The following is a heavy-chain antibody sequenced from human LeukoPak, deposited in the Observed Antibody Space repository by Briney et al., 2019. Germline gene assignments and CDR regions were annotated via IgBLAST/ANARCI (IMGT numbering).Heavy chain of an antibody. V-gene: IGHV3-23*01. Sequence: PGGPLRLSCGPSGFTLRSYVMNWVRQTPGKGLEWVSSNSGSGDSTFYADSVKGRFSISRDNSKNTLYLQVNGLRTEDTAVYYCAKDRLLNCRGDCYIFDYWGQGTVVTVSS. CDR1: GFTLRSYV. D-gene: IGHD2-21*02. J-gene: IGHJ4*02. CDR2: NSGSGDST. CDR3: AKDRLLNCRGDCYIFDY.